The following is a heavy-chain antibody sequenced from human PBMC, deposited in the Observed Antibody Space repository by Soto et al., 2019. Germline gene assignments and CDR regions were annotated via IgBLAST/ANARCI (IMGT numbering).Heavy chain of an antibody. CDR1: GGTFSSYT. Sequence: SVKVSCKASGGTFSSYTISWVRQAPGQGLEWMGRIIPILGIANYAQKFQGRVTITADKSTSTAYMELSSLRSEDTAVYYCARSSKLGYYYYYMDVWGKGTTVTVSS. V-gene: IGHV1-69*02. CDR3: ARSSKLGYYYYYMDV. CDR2: IIPILGIA. D-gene: IGHD6-6*01. J-gene: IGHJ6*03.